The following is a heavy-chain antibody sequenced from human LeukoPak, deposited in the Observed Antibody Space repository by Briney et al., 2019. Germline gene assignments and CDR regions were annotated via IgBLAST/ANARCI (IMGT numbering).Heavy chain of an antibody. V-gene: IGHV1-18*04. J-gene: IGHJ5*02. Sequence: ASVKVSCKASGYTFTSYGISWVRQAPGQGLEWMGWISAYNGNTNYAQKLQGRVTMTTDTSTSTAYMELRSLRSDDTAVYYCARDYPFNYYYGPGSYYSNWFDPWGQGTLVTVSS. CDR3: ARDYPFNYYYGPGSYYSNWFDP. CDR2: ISAYNGNT. D-gene: IGHD3-10*01. CDR1: GYTFTSYG.